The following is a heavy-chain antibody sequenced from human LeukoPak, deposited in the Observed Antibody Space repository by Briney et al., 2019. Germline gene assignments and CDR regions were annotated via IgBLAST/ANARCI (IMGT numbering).Heavy chain of an antibody. CDR2: MNPNSGNT. V-gene: IGHV1-8*01. D-gene: IGHD2-15*01. CDR1: AYTFTSYD. Sequence: ASVKVSCKASAYTFTSYDINWVRQATGQGLEWMGWMNPNSGNTGYAQKFQGRVTMTRNPSISTAYMELSSLRSEDTAVYYCARGAPGSYCSGGSCPYFDYWGQGTLISVSS. J-gene: IGHJ4*02. CDR3: ARGAPGSYCSGGSCPYFDY.